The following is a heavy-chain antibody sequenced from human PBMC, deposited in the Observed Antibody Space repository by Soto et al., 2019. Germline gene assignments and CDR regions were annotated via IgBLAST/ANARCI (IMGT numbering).Heavy chain of an antibody. V-gene: IGHV3-30-3*01. CDR1: GFTFSSYA. CDR2: ISYDGSNK. J-gene: IGHJ4*02. Sequence: VQLLESGGGLVQPGRSLRLSCAASGFTFSSYAMHWVRQAPGKGLEWVAVISYDGSNKYYADSVKGRFTISRDNSKNTLYLQMNSLRAEDTAVYYCARDNGGVAVAGAFDYWGQGTLVTVSS. D-gene: IGHD6-19*01. CDR3: ARDNGGVAVAGAFDY.